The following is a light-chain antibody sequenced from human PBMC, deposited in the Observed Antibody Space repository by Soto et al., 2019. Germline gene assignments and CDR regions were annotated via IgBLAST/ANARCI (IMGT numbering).Light chain of an antibody. CDR1: QGISSY. CDR3: QQYLSYPYT. V-gene: IGKV1-8*01. J-gene: IGKJ2*01. CDR2: AAA. Sequence: AIRMTQSPSSFSASTGDRVTITCRARQGISSYLAWYQQKPGKAPKLLIYAAATLQRGAPSRFSASGSGTDFTLTISRLQSEDFATYYCQQYLSYPYTFGQGTKLEI.